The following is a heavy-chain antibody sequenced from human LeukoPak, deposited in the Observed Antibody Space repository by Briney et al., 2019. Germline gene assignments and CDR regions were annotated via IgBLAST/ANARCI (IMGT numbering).Heavy chain of an antibody. Sequence: GASVNVSFKASGYTFTSYAMHWVRQAPGQRLEWMGWINAGNGNTKYSQKFQGRVTITRDTSASTAYMELSSLRSEDTAVYYCARDMWHYGSGSWGLPGNWFDPWGQGTLVTVSS. CDR3: ARDMWHYGSGSWGLPGNWFDP. CDR2: INAGNGNT. J-gene: IGHJ5*02. CDR1: GYTFTSYA. D-gene: IGHD3-10*01. V-gene: IGHV1-3*01.